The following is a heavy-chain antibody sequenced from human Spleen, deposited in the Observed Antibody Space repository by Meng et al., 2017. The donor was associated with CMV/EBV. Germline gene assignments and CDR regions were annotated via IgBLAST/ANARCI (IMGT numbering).Heavy chain of an antibody. J-gene: IGHJ5*02. CDR2: TYYRSRWYY. CDR1: GDSVSSNSAT. CDR3: ARDQHCGGGRCYSFTWFDP. V-gene: IGHV6-1*01. D-gene: IGHD2-15*01. Sequence: SETLSLTCVLSGDSVSSNSATWNWLRQSPSRGLEWLGRTYYRSRWYYDYAASVKSRITINPDTPKNQFSLQLNSVTPDDTAVYYCARDQHCGGGRCYSFTWFDPWGQGTLVTVSS.